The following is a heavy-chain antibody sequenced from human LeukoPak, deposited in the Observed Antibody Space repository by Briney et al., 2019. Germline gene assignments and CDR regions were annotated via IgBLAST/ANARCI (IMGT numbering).Heavy chain of an antibody. CDR1: GGSITSSSHY. Sequence: SETLSLTCTVSGGSITSSSHYWGWIRQPPGKGLEWIGSIYYSGDTYYNPSLKSRVTISVDTSKNQFSLKLSSVTAADTAVYYCTREEGGDSDPWGQGTLVTVSS. V-gene: IGHV4-39*02. CDR3: TREEGGDSDP. CDR2: IYYSGDT. D-gene: IGHD3-16*01. J-gene: IGHJ5*02.